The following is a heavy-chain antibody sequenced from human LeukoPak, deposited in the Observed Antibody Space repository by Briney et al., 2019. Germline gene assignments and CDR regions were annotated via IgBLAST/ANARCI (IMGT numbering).Heavy chain of an antibody. Sequence: SETLSLTCAVYGGSFSGYYWSWIRQPPGKGLEWIGEINHSGSTNYNPSLKSRVTISVDTSKNQFSLKLSSVTAADTAVYYCARGRGAVASWGQGTLVTVSS. CDR1: GGSFSGYY. J-gene: IGHJ5*02. CDR2: INHSGST. CDR3: ARGRGAVAS. V-gene: IGHV4-34*01. D-gene: IGHD6-19*01.